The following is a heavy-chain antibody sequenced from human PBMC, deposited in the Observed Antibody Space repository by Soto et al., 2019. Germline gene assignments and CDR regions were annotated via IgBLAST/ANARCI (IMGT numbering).Heavy chain of an antibody. CDR2: INAGNGNT. CDR1: GYTFTSYA. Sequence: ASVKVSCNASGYTFTSYAMHLGRQAPGQRLEWMGWINAGNGNTKYSQKFQGRVTITRDTSASTAYMELSSLRSEDTAVYYCARSIVVVTALDYWGQGTLVTVSS. V-gene: IGHV1-3*01. J-gene: IGHJ4*02. D-gene: IGHD2-21*02. CDR3: ARSIVVVTALDY.